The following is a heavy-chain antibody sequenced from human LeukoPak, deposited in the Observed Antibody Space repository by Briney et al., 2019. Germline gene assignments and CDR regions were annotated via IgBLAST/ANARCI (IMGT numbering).Heavy chain of an antibody. D-gene: IGHD3-10*01. CDR1: GGSISSYY. Sequence: SETLSLTCTVSGGSISSYYWSWIRQPAGKGLEWIGRIYTSGSTNYNPSLKSRVTMSVDTSKNQFSLKLSSVTAADTAVYYCARLPAQFGETSYYYYGMDVWGQGTTVTVSS. J-gene: IGHJ6*02. CDR2: IYTSGST. CDR3: ARLPAQFGETSYYYYGMDV. V-gene: IGHV4-4*07.